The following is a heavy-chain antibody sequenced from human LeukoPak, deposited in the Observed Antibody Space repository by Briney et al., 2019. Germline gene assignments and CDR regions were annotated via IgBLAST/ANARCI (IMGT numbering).Heavy chain of an antibody. V-gene: IGHV4-34*01. CDR2: INHSGST. D-gene: IGHD5-18*01. J-gene: IGHJ3*02. Sequence: SETLSLTCAVYGGSFSGYCWSWIRQPPGKGLEWIGEINHSGSTNYNPSLQSRVTMSVDTSKNQFSLKLSSVTAADTAVYYCAHIMDTAMVTLPDDAFDIWGQGTMVTVSS. CDR1: GGSFSGYC. CDR3: AHIMDTAMVTLPDDAFDI.